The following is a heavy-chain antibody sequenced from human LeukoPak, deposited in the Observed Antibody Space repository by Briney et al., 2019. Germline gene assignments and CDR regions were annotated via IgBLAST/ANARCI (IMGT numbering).Heavy chain of an antibody. CDR3: ATVRGVPY. D-gene: IGHD3-10*01. V-gene: IGHV4-34*01. Sequence: PSETLSLTCAVYGGSFSGYYCSWIRQPPGKGLEWIGEINHSGSTNYNPSLKSRVTISVDTSKNQFSLKLSSVTAADTAVYYCATVRGVPYWGQGTLVTVSS. CDR2: INHSGST. J-gene: IGHJ4*02. CDR1: GGSFSGYY.